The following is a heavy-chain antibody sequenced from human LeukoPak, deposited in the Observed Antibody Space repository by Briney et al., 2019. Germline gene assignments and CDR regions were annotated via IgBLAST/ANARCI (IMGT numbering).Heavy chain of an antibody. V-gene: IGHV3-23*01. D-gene: IGHD6-13*01. Sequence: PGGSLRLSCAASGFTFSSYAMSWDRQAPGKGLEWVSAISGSGGSTYYADSVKGRFTISRDNSKNTLYLQMNSLRAEDTAVYYCAKDGYSSSWYYFDYWGQGTLVTVSS. CDR1: GFTFSSYA. CDR2: ISGSGGST. J-gene: IGHJ4*02. CDR3: AKDGYSSSWYYFDY.